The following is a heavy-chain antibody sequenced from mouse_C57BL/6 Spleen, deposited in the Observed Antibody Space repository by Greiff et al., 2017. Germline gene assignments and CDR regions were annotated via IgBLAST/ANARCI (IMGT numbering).Heavy chain of an antibody. CDR1: GYTFTSYW. Sequence: QVQLKQPGAELVKPGASVKLSCKASGYTFTSYWMHWVKQRPGRGLEWIGRIDPNSGGTKSNEKFKSKATLTVDKPSSTAYMQLSSLTSEDSAVYYCARKDISSLYGNYFDYWGQGTTRTVSS. D-gene: IGHD2-1*01. CDR2: IDPNSGGT. J-gene: IGHJ2*01. V-gene: IGHV1-72*01. CDR3: ARKDISSLYGNYFDY.